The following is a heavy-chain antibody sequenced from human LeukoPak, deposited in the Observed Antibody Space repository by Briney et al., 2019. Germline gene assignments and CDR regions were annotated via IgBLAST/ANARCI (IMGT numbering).Heavy chain of an antibody. CDR2: IYHSGST. CDR3: ASTTTDVDY. CDR1: GYSISSGYY. V-gene: IGHV4-38-2*01. J-gene: IGHJ4*02. Sequence: PSETLSLTCAVSGYSISSGYYCGWIRQPPGKGLEWIGSIYHSGSTYYNPSLKSRVTISVDTSKNQFSLKLSSVTAADTAVYYCASTTTDVDYWGQGTLVTVSS. D-gene: IGHD4-17*01.